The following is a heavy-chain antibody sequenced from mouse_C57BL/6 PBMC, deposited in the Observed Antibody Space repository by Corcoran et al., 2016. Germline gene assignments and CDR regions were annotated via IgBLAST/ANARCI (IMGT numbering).Heavy chain of an antibody. V-gene: IGHV1-76*01. CDR1: GYTFTDYY. CDR2: IYPGSGNT. CDR3: AREGYYYCSSPFYAMDY. J-gene: IGHJ4*01. D-gene: IGHD1-1*01. Sequence: QVQLKQSGAELVRPGASVKLSCKASGYTFTDYYINWVKQRPGQGLEWIARIYPGSGNTYYNEKFKGKATLTAEKSSSTAYMQLSSLTSEDSAVYFCAREGYYYCSSPFYAMDYWGQGTSVTVSS.